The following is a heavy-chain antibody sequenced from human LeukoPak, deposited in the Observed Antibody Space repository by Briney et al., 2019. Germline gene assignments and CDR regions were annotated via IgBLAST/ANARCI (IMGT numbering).Heavy chain of an antibody. CDR3: ARVHEIAVAGSLDY. V-gene: IGHV3-23*01. CDR1: GFTFSSYA. Sequence: GGSLRLSCAASGFTFSSYAMSWVRQAPGKGLEWVSAISGSGGSIYYTDSVKGRFTISRDNSKNTLYLQMNSLRAEDTAVYYCARVHEIAVAGSLDYWGQGTLVTVSS. D-gene: IGHD6-19*01. CDR2: ISGSGGSI. J-gene: IGHJ4*02.